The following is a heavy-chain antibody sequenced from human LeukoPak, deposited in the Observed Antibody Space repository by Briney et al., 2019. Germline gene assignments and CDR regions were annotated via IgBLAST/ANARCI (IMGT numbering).Heavy chain of an antibody. CDR1: GFTFSSYA. Sequence: GGSLRLSCAASGFTFSSYAMSWVRQAPGKGLEWVSAISGSGGSTYYADSVKGRFTISRDNSKNTLYLQMNSLRAEDTAVYYCAEGLLNVAAAGIDYWGQGTLVTVSS. D-gene: IGHD6-13*01. CDR2: ISGSGGST. V-gene: IGHV3-23*01. J-gene: IGHJ4*02. CDR3: AEGLLNVAAAGIDY.